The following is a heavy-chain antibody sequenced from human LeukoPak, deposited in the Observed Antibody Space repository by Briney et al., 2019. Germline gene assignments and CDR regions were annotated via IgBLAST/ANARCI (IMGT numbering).Heavy chain of an antibody. CDR3: ARYYDSSGYYYAWVAFDI. CDR1: GFTFSSYG. J-gene: IGHJ3*02. CDR2: IKQDGSEK. V-gene: IGHV3-7*01. D-gene: IGHD3-22*01. Sequence: GGSLRLSCAASGFTFSSYGMHWVRQAPGKGLEWVANIKQDGSEKYYVDSVKGRFTISRDNAKNSLYLQMNSLRAEDTAVYYCARYYDSSGYYYAWVAFDIWGQGTMVTVSS.